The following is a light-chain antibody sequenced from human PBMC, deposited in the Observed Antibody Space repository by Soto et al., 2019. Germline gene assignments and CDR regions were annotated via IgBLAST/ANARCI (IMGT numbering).Light chain of an antibody. V-gene: IGKV1-5*01. CDR2: DAS. Sequence: DIQMTQSPSTLSASVGDRVTITCRASQSISSWLAWYQQKPGKAPKLLIYDASSLESGVPSRFSGSRSGTEFTLTISSLQPDDSATYYCQQYNSYWTFGQGTKVDIK. CDR1: QSISSW. J-gene: IGKJ1*01. CDR3: QQYNSYWT.